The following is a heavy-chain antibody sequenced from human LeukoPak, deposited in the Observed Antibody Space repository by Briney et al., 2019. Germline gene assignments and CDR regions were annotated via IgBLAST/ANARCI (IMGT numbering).Heavy chain of an antibody. CDR1: GGSISSYY. D-gene: IGHD2-21*01. Sequence: ETLSLTCTVSGGSISSYYWSWVRQAPGKGLEWVSIIHYDGKIRYAGSVGGRFTIYRDDSENTLFLQMNSLRVDDTAVYFCASGDGYLQPYWGQGTLVTVSS. CDR3: ASGDGYLQPY. J-gene: IGHJ4*02. V-gene: IGHV3-53*01. CDR2: IHYDGKI.